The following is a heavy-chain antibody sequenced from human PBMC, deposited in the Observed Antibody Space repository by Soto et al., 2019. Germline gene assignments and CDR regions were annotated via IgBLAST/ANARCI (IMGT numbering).Heavy chain of an antibody. V-gene: IGHV3-23*01. CDR3: AKMEYGLYYSDY. J-gene: IGHJ4*02. CDR2: ISGSGGST. CDR1: GFTFSNYA. D-gene: IGHD3-3*01. Sequence: GGSLRLSCAASGFTFSNYAVTWVRQAPGKGLEWVSTISGSGGSTYYAESVKGRFTVSRDNARNSVYLQMSSLRGEDTAFYYCAKMEYGLYYSDYWGLGTLVTVSS.